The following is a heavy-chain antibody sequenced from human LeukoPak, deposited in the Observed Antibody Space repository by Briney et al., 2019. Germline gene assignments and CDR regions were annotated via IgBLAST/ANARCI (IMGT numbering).Heavy chain of an antibody. V-gene: IGHV1-69*05. CDR3: ATLTPWSGDDGGDLDY. Sequence: ASVKVSCKASGGTFSSYAISWVRQGPGQGLEWMGGIIPIFGTANYAQKFQGRVTITTDESTSTAYMELSSLRSEDTAVYYCATLTPWSGDDGGDLDYWGQGTLVTVSS. J-gene: IGHJ4*02. CDR2: IIPIFGTA. CDR1: GGTFSSYA. D-gene: IGHD3-3*01.